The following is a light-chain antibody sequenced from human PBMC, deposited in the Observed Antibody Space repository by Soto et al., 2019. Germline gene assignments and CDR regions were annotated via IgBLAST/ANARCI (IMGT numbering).Light chain of an antibody. V-gene: IGKV3-20*01. CDR1: QSVSNNY. CDR3: QQYDNSVWT. CDR2: GAS. Sequence: EIVLTQSPGTLSLSPGERATLSCRASQSVSNNYLAWHQQKPGQAPRLLIYGASRRATGIPDRFSGSGSGTDFTLTISRLEPEDLAVYYCQQYDNSVWTFGQGTKVDIK. J-gene: IGKJ1*01.